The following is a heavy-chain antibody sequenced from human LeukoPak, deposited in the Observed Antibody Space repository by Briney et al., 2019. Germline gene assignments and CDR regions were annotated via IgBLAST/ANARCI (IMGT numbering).Heavy chain of an antibody. J-gene: IGHJ4*02. CDR2: IYSGGST. CDR1: GFTFSDYY. Sequence: PGGSLRLSCAASGFTFSDYYMSWVRQAPGKGLEWVSVIYSGGSTYYADSVKGRFTISRDNSKNTLYLQMNSLRAEDTAVYYCARGDDYGGSPFDYWGQGTLVTVSS. D-gene: IGHD4-23*01. CDR3: ARGDDYGGSPFDY. V-gene: IGHV3-66*02.